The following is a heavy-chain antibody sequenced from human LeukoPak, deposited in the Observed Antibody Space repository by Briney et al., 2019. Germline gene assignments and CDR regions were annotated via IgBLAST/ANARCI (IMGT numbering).Heavy chain of an antibody. V-gene: IGHV3-74*01. CDR2: MNPDGSRI. CDR3: ASDFTGSDDF. Sequence: PGGSLRLSCAASGFTFSSYWMHWVRQAPGKGLVWVSRMNPDGSRIDYADSVKGRFTISRDNAKNTLYLQMNSLGVEDMAVYSCASDFTGSDDFWGQGTLVTVSS. CDR1: GFTFSSYW. J-gene: IGHJ4*02. D-gene: IGHD2-15*01.